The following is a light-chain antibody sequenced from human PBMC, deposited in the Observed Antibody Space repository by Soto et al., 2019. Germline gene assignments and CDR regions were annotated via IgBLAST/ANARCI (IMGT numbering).Light chain of an antibody. V-gene: IGLV2-11*01. CDR3: CSYAGSYTWV. J-gene: IGLJ1*01. Sequence: QSALTQPRSVSGSPGQSVTISCTGTSSDVGGYNYVSWYQQHPGEAPKLMIYDVSKRPSGVPDRFSGSKSGNTASLTISGLQAEDEADYYCCSYAGSYTWVFGTETNLTVL. CDR2: DVS. CDR1: SSDVGGYNY.